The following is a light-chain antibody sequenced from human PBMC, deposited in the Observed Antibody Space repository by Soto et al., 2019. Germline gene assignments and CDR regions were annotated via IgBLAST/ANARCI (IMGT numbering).Light chain of an antibody. CDR2: DNN. V-gene: IGLV1-51*01. J-gene: IGLJ2*01. CDR1: SSNIGINY. Sequence: QSVLTQPPSVSAAPGQKVTISCSGSSSNIGINYVSWYQQLPRTAPKLLIYDNNKRPSGIPDRFSGSKSGTSATLGITGLQTGDEADYYCGTWDSSLTGMVFGGGTKVPS. CDR3: GTWDSSLTGMV.